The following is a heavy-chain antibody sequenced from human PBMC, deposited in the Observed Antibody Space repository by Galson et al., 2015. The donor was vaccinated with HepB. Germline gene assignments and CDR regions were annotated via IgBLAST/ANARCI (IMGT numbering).Heavy chain of an antibody. J-gene: IGHJ4*02. V-gene: IGHV4-39*07. Sequence: LSLTCTVSGGSISSSSYYWGWIRQPPGKGLEWIGSIYYSGSTYYNPSLKSRVTISVDTSKNQFSLKLSSVTAADTAVYYCARDLPSMVRGCFVYWGQGTLATVSS. CDR1: GGSISSSSYY. D-gene: IGHD3-10*01. CDR2: IYYSGST. CDR3: ARDLPSMVRGCFVY.